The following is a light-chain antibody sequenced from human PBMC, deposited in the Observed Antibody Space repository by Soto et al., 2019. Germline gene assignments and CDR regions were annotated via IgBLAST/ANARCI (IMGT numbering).Light chain of an antibody. CDR1: TSNLGGNT. CDR3: SSYAGSSNV. CDR2: TNN. V-gene: IGLV1-44*01. J-gene: IGLJ1*01. Sequence: QSVLTQPPSVSGTPGHKVSISCSGSTSNLGGNTVNWYQQLPGTAPKLLIYTNNQRPSGVPDRFSGSKSGTSASLAISGLRSEDEADYYCSSYAGSSNVFGTGTKVTVL.